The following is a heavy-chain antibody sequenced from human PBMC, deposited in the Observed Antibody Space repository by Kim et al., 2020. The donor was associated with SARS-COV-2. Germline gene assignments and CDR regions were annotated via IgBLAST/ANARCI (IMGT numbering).Heavy chain of an antibody. CDR2: ISSSSSYI. D-gene: IGHD6-13*01. CDR1: GFTFSSYS. V-gene: IGHV3-21*01. J-gene: IGHJ4*02. Sequence: GGSLRLSCAASGFTFSSYSMNWVRQAPGKGLEWVSSISSSSSYIYYADSVKGRFTISRDNAKNSLYLQMNSLRAEDTAVYYCAREPGIAAAGRGYWGQGTLVTVSS. CDR3: AREPGIAAAGRGY.